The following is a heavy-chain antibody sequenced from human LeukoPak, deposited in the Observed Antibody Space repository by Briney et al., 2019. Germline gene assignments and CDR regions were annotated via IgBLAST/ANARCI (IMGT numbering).Heavy chain of an antibody. CDR3: ARENYDSRGPSDY. J-gene: IGHJ4*02. Sequence: GRSLRLSCAASGFTFSNYDMHWVREAPGKGVEGGADIWFGGRNNFYADSGKGRFTISRDNSKNTLYLQMNSLRAEDTAVYYCARENYDSRGPSDYWGQGTLVTVSS. V-gene: IGHV3-33*01. D-gene: IGHD3-22*01. CDR2: IWFGGRNN. CDR1: GFTFSNYD.